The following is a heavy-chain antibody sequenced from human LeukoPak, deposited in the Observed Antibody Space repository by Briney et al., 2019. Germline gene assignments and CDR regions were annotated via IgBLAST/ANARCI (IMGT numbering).Heavy chain of an antibody. J-gene: IGHJ5*02. CDR2: IYYSGST. CDR1: GASISGSGYY. Sequence: SETLSLTCAVSGASISGSGYYLGWIRQPPGKGLEWIGSIYYSGSTYYNPSLKSRVTISVDTSKNQFSLKLSSVTAADTAVYYCARHSRKGCCSGGSCGTNWFDPWGQGTLVTVSS. V-gene: IGHV4-39*01. D-gene: IGHD2-15*01. CDR3: ARHSRKGCCSGGSCGTNWFDP.